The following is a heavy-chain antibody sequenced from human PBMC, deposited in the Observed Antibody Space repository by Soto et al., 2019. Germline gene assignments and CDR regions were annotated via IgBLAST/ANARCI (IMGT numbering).Heavy chain of an antibody. V-gene: IGHV3-30*18. J-gene: IGHJ4*02. CDR3: AKELMIQLWFFDY. CDR1: GFTFSSYG. D-gene: IGHD5-18*01. CDR2: ISYDGSNK. Sequence: QVQLVESGGGVVQPGRSLRLSCAASGFTFSSYGMHWVRQAPGKGLEWVAVISYDGSNKYYADSVKGRFTISRDNSKNTLYLQMNSLRAEDTAVYYCAKELMIQLWFFDYWGQGTLVTVSS.